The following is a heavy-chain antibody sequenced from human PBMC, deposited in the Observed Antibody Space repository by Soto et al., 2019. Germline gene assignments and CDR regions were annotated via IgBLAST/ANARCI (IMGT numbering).Heavy chain of an antibody. CDR1: GGSFSGYY. J-gene: IGHJ4*02. CDR3: ARGLASSGWYVFDY. Sequence: LSLTCAVYGGSFSGYYWSWIRQPPGKGLEWIGEINHSGSTNYNPSLKSRVTISVDTSKNQFSLKLSSVTAADTAVYYCARGLASSGWYVFDYCGQGTLVTVSS. CDR2: INHSGST. D-gene: IGHD6-19*01. V-gene: IGHV4-34*01.